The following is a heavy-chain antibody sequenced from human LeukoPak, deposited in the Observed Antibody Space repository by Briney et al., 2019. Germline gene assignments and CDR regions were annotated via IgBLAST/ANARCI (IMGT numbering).Heavy chain of an antibody. Sequence: PGGSLRLSCAASGFTFSDYYMSWIRQAPGKGLEWVSYISSSGSTIYYADSVKGRFTISRDNAKNSLYLQMNSLRAEDTAVYYCAAENTYYYDSSGRSGGDYWGQGTLATVSS. V-gene: IGHV3-11*01. D-gene: IGHD3-22*01. J-gene: IGHJ4*02. CDR3: AAENTYYYDSSGRSGGDY. CDR1: GFTFSDYY. CDR2: ISSSGSTI.